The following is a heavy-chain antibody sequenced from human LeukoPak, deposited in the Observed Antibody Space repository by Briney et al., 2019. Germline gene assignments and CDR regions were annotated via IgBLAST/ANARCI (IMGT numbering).Heavy chain of an antibody. V-gene: IGHV3-21*01. CDR2: ISSSSSYI. J-gene: IGHJ4*02. D-gene: IGHD6-6*01. Sequence: GGSLRLSCAASGFTFSSYGMNWLRQAPGKGLEWVSSISSSSSYIYYADSVKGRFTISRDNAKNSLYLQMNSLRAADTAVYYCARVGGSSSSNYWGQGTLVTVSS. CDR1: GFTFSSYG. CDR3: ARVGGSSSSNY.